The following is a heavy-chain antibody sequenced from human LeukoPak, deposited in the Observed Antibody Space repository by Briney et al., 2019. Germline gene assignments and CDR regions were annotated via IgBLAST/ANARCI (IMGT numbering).Heavy chain of an antibody. CDR1: GGSISSYY. J-gene: IGHJ4*02. CDR2: IYYSGRT. Sequence: SETLSLTCTVSGGSISSYYWSWIRQPPGKGLEWTGYIYYSGRTNYNPSLKSRVTISIDTSKNQFSLKLSSVTAADTAVYYCARGPNRYYFYYWGQGTLVTLSS. V-gene: IGHV4-59*01. CDR3: ARGPNRYYFYY. D-gene: IGHD2/OR15-2a*01.